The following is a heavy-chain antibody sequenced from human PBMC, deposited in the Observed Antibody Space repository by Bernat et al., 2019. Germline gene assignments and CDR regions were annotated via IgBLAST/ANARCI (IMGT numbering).Heavy chain of an antibody. CDR2: IDWDDDK. J-gene: IGHJ6*03. CDR1: GFSLSTSGMC. D-gene: IGHD3-3*01. V-gene: IGHV2-70*01. CDR3: ARISYDFWSDYYMDV. Sequence: QVTLRESGPALVKPTQTLTLTCTFSGFSLSTSGMCVSWIRQPPGKALEWLALIDWDDDKYYSTSLKTRLTISKDTSKNQVVLTMTSMDPVDTATYYCARISYDFWSDYYMDVWGKGTTVTVSS.